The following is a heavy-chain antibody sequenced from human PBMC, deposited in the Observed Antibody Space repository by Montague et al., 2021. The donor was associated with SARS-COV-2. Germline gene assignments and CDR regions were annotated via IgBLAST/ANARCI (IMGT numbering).Heavy chain of an antibody. CDR3: ARAGLGGAYYYYYGMDV. D-gene: IGHD4-23*01. CDR2: IGTAGDT. J-gene: IGHJ6*02. Sequence: SLRLSCAASGFTFSSYDMHWVRHATGKGLEWVSAIGTAGDTYYPGSVKGRFTISRENAKNSLYLQMNSLRAGDTAVYYCARAGLGGAYYYYYGMDVWGQGTTVTVSS. V-gene: IGHV3-13*01. CDR1: GFTFSSYD.